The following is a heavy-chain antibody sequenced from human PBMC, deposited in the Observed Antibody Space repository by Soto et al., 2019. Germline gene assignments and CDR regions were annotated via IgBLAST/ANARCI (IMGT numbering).Heavy chain of an antibody. Sequence: SETLSLTCAVYGGSFSGYYWSWIRQPPGKGLEWIGEINHSGSTNYNPSLKSRVTISVDTSKNQFSLKLSSVTAADTAVYYCARGRRWLQFGPASLYFDYWGQGTLVTVSS. CDR2: INHSGST. V-gene: IGHV4-34*01. CDR3: ARGRRWLQFGPASLYFDY. J-gene: IGHJ4*02. D-gene: IGHD5-12*01. CDR1: GGSFSGYY.